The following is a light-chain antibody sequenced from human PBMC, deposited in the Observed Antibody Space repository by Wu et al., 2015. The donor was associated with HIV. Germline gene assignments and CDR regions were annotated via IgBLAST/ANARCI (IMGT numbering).Light chain of an antibody. V-gene: IGKV1-NL1*01. CDR2: EAS. CDR1: QGISNS. CDR3: QQYFSSRT. Sequence: EIQMTQSPSSLSASVGDRVTITCRASQGISNSLAWYQQEPEKAPKLLISEASTLANGVPSRFSGSGSGTDFTLTISSLQPEDFATYHCQQYFSSRTFGQGTKVEIK. J-gene: IGKJ1*01.